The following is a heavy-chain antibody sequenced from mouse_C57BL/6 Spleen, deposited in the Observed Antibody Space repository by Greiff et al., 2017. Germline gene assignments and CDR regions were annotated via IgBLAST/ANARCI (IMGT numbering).Heavy chain of an antibody. CDR3: ARSGSTQGWFAY. J-gene: IGHJ3*01. Sequence: QVQLQQPGAELVKPGASVKLSCKASGYTFTSYWMQWVKQRPGQGLEWIGEIDPSDSYTNYNQKFKGKATLTVDTSSSTAYMQVSSLTSEDSAVYYCARSGSTQGWFAYWGQGTLVTVSA. CDR2: IDPSDSYT. V-gene: IGHV1-50*01. CDR1: GYTFTSYW. D-gene: IGHD3-2*02.